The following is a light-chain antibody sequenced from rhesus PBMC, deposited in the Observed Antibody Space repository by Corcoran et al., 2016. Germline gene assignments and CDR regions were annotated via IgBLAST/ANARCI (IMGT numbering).Light chain of an antibody. CDR2: YAS. CDR3: QQYSSRPFT. CDR1: QGISNY. J-gene: IGKJ3*01. V-gene: IGKV1-37*01. Sequence: DIQMTQSPSSLSASVGDTVTITCRASQGISNYLAWYQQKQGKAPKPLIYYASNLESGVPSRFSGSGAGTYFTLTISSLQPEYFAIYYCQQYSSRPFTFGPGTKLDIK.